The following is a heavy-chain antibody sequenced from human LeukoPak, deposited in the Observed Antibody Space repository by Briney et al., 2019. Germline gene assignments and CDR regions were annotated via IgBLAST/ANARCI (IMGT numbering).Heavy chain of an antibody. D-gene: IGHD4-23*01. J-gene: IGHJ4*02. CDR2: ISYDANKQ. CDR3: AREYVTYGGNSYFDY. CDR1: GFTFSSYT. V-gene: IGHV3-30-3*01. Sequence: GGSLRLSCAVSGFTFSSYTMHWVRQAPGKGLEWVALISYDANKQFQSDSVKGQFTISRDNSKNTLYLQMNSLRVEDTAVYYCAREYVTYGGNSYFDYWGQGTLVTVSS.